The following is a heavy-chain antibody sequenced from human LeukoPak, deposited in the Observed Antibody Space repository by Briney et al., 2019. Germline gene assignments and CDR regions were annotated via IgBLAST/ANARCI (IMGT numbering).Heavy chain of an antibody. Sequence: PSQTLSLTCTVSGGSISSGGYYWSWLRQHPGKGLEWIGYIYYSGSTYYNPSLKSRVTISVDTSKNQFSLKLISVTAADTAVYYCARGAETYYYDSSGYGYWGQGTLVTVSS. CDR3: ARGAETYYYDSSGYGY. D-gene: IGHD3-22*01. CDR1: GGSISSGGYY. CDR2: IYYSGST. V-gene: IGHV4-31*03. J-gene: IGHJ4*02.